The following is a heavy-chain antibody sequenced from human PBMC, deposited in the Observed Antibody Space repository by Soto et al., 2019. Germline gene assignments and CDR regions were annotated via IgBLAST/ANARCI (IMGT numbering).Heavy chain of an antibody. CDR2: IYYSGST. D-gene: IGHD3-22*01. CDR1: GGSISSYY. Sequence: KTSETLSLTCTVSGGSISSYYWSWIRQPPGKGLEWIGYIYYSGSTNYNPSLKSRVTISVDTSKNQFSLKLSSVTAADTAVYYCASSSGYTAHYWGQGTLVTVSS. CDR3: ASSSGYTAHY. V-gene: IGHV4-59*01. J-gene: IGHJ4*02.